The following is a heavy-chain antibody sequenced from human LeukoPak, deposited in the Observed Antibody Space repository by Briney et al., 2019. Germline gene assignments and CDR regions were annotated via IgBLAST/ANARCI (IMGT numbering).Heavy chain of an antibody. J-gene: IGHJ5*02. V-gene: IGHV3-74*01. D-gene: IGHD2-15*01. CDR3: ARDPRNVGLAP. CDR2: NNGDGSTT. Sequence: GGSLRLSCAASGFTFGIYWMSWVRQAPGKGLMYISRNNGDGSTTNYADVVKGRFTMSRDNVKNTLYLQMNSLRVEDTAVYYCARDPRNVGLAPWGQGTLVTVSS. CDR1: GFTFGIYW.